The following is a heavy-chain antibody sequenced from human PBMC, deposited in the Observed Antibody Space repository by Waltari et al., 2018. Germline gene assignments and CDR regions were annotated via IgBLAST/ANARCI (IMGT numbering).Heavy chain of an antibody. D-gene: IGHD3-10*01. CDR2: ISYDGSNK. CDR3: AKVSGSIRDRRGSPPGDY. Sequence: QVHLVESGGGVVQPGRSLRLSCAASGFTFSSYGMHWVRQAPGKGLEWVALISYDGSNKYYADSEKGRFTISRDNSKNTLYLQMSSLRAEDTAVYYCAKVSGSIRDRRGSPPGDYWGQGTLVTVSS. J-gene: IGHJ4*02. V-gene: IGHV3-30*18. CDR1: GFTFSSYG.